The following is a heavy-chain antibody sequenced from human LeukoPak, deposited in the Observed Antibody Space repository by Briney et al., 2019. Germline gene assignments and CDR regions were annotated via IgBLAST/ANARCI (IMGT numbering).Heavy chain of an antibody. J-gene: IGHJ4*02. Sequence: ASVKVSCKASGGTFSSYAISWVRQAPGQGLEWMGGIIPIFGTANYAQKFQGRVTITADESTSTAYMELSSLRSEDTAVYYCASSDCSSTSCLFDYWGQGTLVTVSS. CDR2: IIPIFGTA. D-gene: IGHD2-2*01. V-gene: IGHV1-69*13. CDR3: ASSDCSSTSCLFDY. CDR1: GGTFSSYA.